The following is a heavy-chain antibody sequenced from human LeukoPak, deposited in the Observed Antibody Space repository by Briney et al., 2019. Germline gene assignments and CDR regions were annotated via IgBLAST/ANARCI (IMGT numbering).Heavy chain of an antibody. V-gene: IGHV3-53*01. D-gene: IGHD2-15*01. CDR1: GFSVDSNY. J-gene: IGHJ5*01. Sequence: PGGSLRLSCSASGFSVDSNYMSWVRQAPGKGLEWVSVIYSNGKEYYAESAKGRFTISRDISKNSLDLQMNRLRGEDTAVYYCARESPTSGIDSWGQGTLVTVSS. CDR3: ARESPTSGIDS. CDR2: IYSNGKE.